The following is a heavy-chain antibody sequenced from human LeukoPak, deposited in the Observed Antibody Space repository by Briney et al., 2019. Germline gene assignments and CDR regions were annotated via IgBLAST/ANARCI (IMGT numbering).Heavy chain of an antibody. J-gene: IGHJ4*02. CDR1: GYTFTSYD. V-gene: IGHV1-8*01. D-gene: IGHD3-22*01. Sequence: ASVKVSCKASGYTFTSYDINWVRQATGQGLEWMGWMNPNSGNTGYAQKFQGRVTMTRNTSISTAYMELSSLRSEDTAVYYCARDQGVTMIGPFDYWGQGTLVTVSS. CDR2: MNPNSGNT. CDR3: ARDQGVTMIGPFDY.